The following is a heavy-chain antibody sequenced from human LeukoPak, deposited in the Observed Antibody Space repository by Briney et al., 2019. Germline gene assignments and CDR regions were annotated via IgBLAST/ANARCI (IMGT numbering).Heavy chain of an antibody. CDR3: ATRGKSSWYFFHY. Sequence: SETLSLTCSVSGGSIRNSVHYWDWIRQPPGKGLELIGSIYYNGSTYYESSLKSRVSISVDTSKNQFSLKMSSVTAADTAVYYCATRGKSSWYFFHYWGQGTLSPSPQ. CDR2: IYYNGST. J-gene: IGHJ4*02. D-gene: IGHD2-15*01. CDR1: GGSIRNSVHY. V-gene: IGHV4-39*07.